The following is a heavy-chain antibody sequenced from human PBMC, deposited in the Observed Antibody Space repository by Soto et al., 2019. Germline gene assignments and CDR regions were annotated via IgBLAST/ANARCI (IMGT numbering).Heavy chain of an antibody. Sequence: PGGSLRLSCAASGFTFKTYSMNWVRQAPGKGLEWLSYISGSTSTIYYADSVQGRFTISRDNAKNSLYLQMNSLRDEDTAVYYCARGLFTFDYWGQGTLVTVSS. CDR2: ISGSTSTI. J-gene: IGHJ4*02. V-gene: IGHV3-48*02. CDR3: ARGLFTFDY. CDR1: GFTFKTYS. D-gene: IGHD3-16*01.